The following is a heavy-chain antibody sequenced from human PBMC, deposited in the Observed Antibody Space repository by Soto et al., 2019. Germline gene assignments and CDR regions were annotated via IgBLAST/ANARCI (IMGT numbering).Heavy chain of an antibody. V-gene: IGHV2-5*02. CDR2: IYWDDDK. Sequence: QITLKESGPTLVKPTQTLTLTCTFSGFSLTTSGVGVGWIRQPPGKALEWLALIYWDDDKRYTPSLNSRLTITKDTSKIQVVLTATSMAPADTSTYFCAHRTTTVTWWFDPWREGTLVTVSP. D-gene: IGHD4-17*01. CDR1: GFSLTTSGVG. CDR3: AHRTTTVTWWFDP. J-gene: IGHJ5*02.